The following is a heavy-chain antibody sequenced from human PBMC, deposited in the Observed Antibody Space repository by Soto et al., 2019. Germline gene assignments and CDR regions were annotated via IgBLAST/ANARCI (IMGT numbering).Heavy chain of an antibody. CDR3: ARQADILTDTTIGDAFDI. J-gene: IGHJ3*02. CDR1: GYSFTSYW. V-gene: IGHV5-51*01. Sequence: PGESLKISCKGSGYSFTSYWIGWVRQMPGKGLEWMGIIYPGDSDTRYSPSFQGQVTISADKSISTAYLQWSSLKASDTAMYYCARQADILTDTTIGDAFDIWGQGTMVTVSS. CDR2: IYPGDSDT. D-gene: IGHD3-9*01.